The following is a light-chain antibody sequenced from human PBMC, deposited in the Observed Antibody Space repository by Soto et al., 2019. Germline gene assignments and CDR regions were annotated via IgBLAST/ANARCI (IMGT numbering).Light chain of an antibody. J-gene: IGKJ5*01. Sequence: DIQMTQSPCSLSASVGDRVTITCRASQSISSYLNWYQQKPGKAPKLLIYAASSLQSGVPSRFSGSGSGTDFTLTISSLQPQDFATYYCQQRYSTPITFGQGTRLEIK. V-gene: IGKV1-39*01. CDR3: QQRYSTPIT. CDR1: QSISSY. CDR2: AAS.